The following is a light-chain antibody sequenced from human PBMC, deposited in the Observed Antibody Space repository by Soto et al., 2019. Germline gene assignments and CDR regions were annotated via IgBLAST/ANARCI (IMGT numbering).Light chain of an antibody. CDR1: QGIGVY. CDR3: QKYNSAPLT. J-gene: IGKJ4*01. V-gene: IGKV1-27*01. CDR2: AAS. Sequence: DIQMTQSPSSLSASLGDRVTITCRASQGIGVYLAWFQQKPGKVPKLLIYAASALQSGVPSRFSGSGSGTDFTLTISSLQPEDVATSYCQKYNSAPLTFGGGTKVESK.